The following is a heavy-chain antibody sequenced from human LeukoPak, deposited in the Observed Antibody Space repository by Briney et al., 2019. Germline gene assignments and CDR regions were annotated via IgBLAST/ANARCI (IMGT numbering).Heavy chain of an antibody. Sequence: SETLSLTCTVSGDSISSYYWSWVRQPAGKGLEWIGRIHDTGTANYNPSLKSRVAMSVDTSKNHFSLKLTSVTAADTAMYFCARDMSSPTWTSDYYYNYGMDVWGQGTTVSVSS. CDR3: ARDMSSPTWTSDYYYNYGMDV. J-gene: IGHJ6*02. CDR2: IHDTGTA. V-gene: IGHV4-4*07. D-gene: IGHD3/OR15-3a*01. CDR1: GDSISSYY.